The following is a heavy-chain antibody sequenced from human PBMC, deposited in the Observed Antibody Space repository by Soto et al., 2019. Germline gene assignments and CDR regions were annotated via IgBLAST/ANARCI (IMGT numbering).Heavy chain of an antibody. J-gene: IGHJ4*02. V-gene: IGHV4-34*01. CDR1: GGSVSGYY. CDR2: INHSGSN. D-gene: IGHD6-13*01. CDR3: ARDWIWAAAASFGY. Sequence: SETLSLTCAVYGGSVSGYYWSCIREPAGKGLEWIGEINHSGSNNYTKSLKSRVTISVDTSQNQFSLKLSSVTAAATAVYYCARDWIWAAAASFGYWGQGTLVTFSS.